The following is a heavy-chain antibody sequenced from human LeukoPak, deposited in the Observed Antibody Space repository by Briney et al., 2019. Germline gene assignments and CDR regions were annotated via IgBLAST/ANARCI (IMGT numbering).Heavy chain of an antibody. J-gene: IGHJ5*02. Sequence: ASVKVSCKASGYTFTSYGISWVRQAPGQGLEWMGWISAYNGNTNYAQKLQGRVTMTTDTSTSTAYMELRSLRSDDTAVYYCARDRRPFSGSYTLSPWGQGTLVTVSS. CDR1: GYTFTSYG. CDR3: ARDRRPFSGSYTLSP. V-gene: IGHV1-18*01. CDR2: ISAYNGNT. D-gene: IGHD1-26*01.